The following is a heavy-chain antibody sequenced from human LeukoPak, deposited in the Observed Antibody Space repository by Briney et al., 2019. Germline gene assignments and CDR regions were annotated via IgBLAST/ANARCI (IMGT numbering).Heavy chain of an antibody. CDR2: ISSSSSYT. CDR1: GFTCNDYY. CDR3: ARVITGTTWAPVY. D-gene: IGHD1-20*01. Sequence: PGGSLRLSCAASGFTCNDYYMSWIRQPPGKGLEWVSYISSSSSYTNYADAAKGPFSISSDSAKNSLYLQMDSLRAEDTAMYYCARVITGTTWAPVYWGQGTLVTVSS. V-gene: IGHV3-11*06. J-gene: IGHJ4*02.